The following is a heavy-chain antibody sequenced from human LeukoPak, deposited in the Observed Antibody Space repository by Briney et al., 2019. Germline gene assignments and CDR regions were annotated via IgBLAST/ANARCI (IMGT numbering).Heavy chain of an antibody. V-gene: IGHV1-46*03. CDR3: ARVLAAGTPLFDY. CDR2: INPSGGRR. D-gene: IGHD6-13*01. J-gene: IGHJ4*02. Sequence: WMGVINPSGGRRGYAKKFQGRGAMTRDKSTSTVYMELSSLRSEDTALYYCARVLAAGTPLFDYLGQGTLGTLSP.